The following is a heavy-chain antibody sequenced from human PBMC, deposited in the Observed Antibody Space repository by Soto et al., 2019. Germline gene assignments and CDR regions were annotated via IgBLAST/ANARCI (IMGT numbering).Heavy chain of an antibody. CDR1: GFTFSSYA. D-gene: IGHD3-3*01. CDR2: ISYDGSNK. V-gene: IGHV3-30-3*01. J-gene: IGHJ6*02. Sequence: QVQLVESGGGVVQPGRSLRLSCAASGFTFSSYAMHWVRQAPGKGLEWVAVISYDGSNKYYADSVKGRFTLSRDNSKNTLYLQMNSLRAEDTAVYYCARGPYVLRFLEWSMDVWGQGTTVTVSS. CDR3: ARGPYVLRFLEWSMDV.